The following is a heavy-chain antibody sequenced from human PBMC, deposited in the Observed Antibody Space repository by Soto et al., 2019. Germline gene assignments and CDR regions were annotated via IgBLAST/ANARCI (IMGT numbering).Heavy chain of an antibody. D-gene: IGHD4-17*01. Sequence: ASVKVSCKASGYTFTSYGISWVRQAPGQGLEWMGWISAYNGNTNYAQKLQGRVTMTTDTSTSTAYMELRSLRSDDTAVYYCARDEGDYVIPRGFDYWGQGTLVTVSS. J-gene: IGHJ4*02. CDR1: GYTFTSYG. CDR2: ISAYNGNT. CDR3: ARDEGDYVIPRGFDY. V-gene: IGHV1-18*01.